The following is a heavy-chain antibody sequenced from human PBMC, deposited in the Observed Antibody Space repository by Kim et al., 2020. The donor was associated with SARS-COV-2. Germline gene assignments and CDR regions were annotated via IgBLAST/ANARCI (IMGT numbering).Heavy chain of an antibody. V-gene: IGHV4-39*01. J-gene: IGHJ6*03. CDR3: ARGIFGVVIIPYYYYYMDV. CDR1: GGSISSNDYY. D-gene: IGHD3-3*01. CDR2: ISYSGRT. Sequence: SETLSLTCTVPGGSISSNDYYWDWIRQPPGKGLEWIGSISYSGRTYYNPSLKSRVTISVDTSKNQISLKLSSVTAADTGVYYCARGIFGVVIIPYYYYYMDVWGKGTTVTVSS.